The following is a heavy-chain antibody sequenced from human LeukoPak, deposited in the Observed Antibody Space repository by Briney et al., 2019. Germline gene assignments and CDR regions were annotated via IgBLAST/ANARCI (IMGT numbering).Heavy chain of an antibody. CDR1: GFTFTSYS. CDR2: ISSSSSYI. D-gene: IGHD4-11*01. CDR3: ARATVTTYPDY. J-gene: IGHJ4*02. Sequence: NPGGSLRLSCAASGFTFTSYSMNWVRQAPGKGLEWVSSISSSSSYIYLADSVKGRFTISRDNAKNSLYLQMNSLRAEDTAVYYCARATVTTYPDYWGQGTLVTVSS. V-gene: IGHV3-21*01.